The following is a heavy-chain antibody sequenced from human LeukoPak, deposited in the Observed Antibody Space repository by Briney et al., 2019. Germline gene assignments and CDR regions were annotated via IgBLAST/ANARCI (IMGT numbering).Heavy chain of an antibody. V-gene: IGHV3-30-3*01. CDR3: ARVTSMITLAGIDY. Sequence: GGSLRLSCAASGFTFSSYAMHWVRQAPGKGLEWVAVISYDGSNKYYADSVKGRFTISRDNSKNTLYLQMNSLRAEDTAVYYCARVTSMITLAGIDYWGQGTLVTVSS. CDR2: ISYDGSNK. CDR1: GFTFSSYA. D-gene: IGHD2/OR15-2a*01. J-gene: IGHJ4*02.